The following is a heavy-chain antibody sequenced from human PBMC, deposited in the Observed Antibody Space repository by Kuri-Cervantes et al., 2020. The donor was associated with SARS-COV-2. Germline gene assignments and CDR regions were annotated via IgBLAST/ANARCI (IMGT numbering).Heavy chain of an antibody. CDR1: GFTFSDYY. V-gene: IGHV3-11*04. CDR3: AAESIAAAGNVPLGGD. D-gene: IGHD6-13*01. CDR2: ISSTDNTI. Sequence: GESLKISCAASGFTFSDYYMSWIRQAPGKGLEWVSYISSTDNTIYYADSVKGRFTISRDNAKNSLYLQMNSLRAEDTAVYYCAAESIAAAGNVPLGGDWGQGTLVTVSS. J-gene: IGHJ4*02.